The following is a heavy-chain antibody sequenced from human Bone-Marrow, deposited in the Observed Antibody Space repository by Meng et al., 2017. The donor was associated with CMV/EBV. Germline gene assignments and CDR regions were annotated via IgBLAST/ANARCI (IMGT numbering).Heavy chain of an antibody. CDR3: ASNRVDNWCVDY. CDR2: AYSDWGT. V-gene: IGHV3-53*05. Sequence: GESMKISCAASGFSVSSYYVSWVRQGPGKGLEWISIAYSDWGTYYADSVKGRFTVSRDNSKNTVYLQMNSLRVEDTAVYYCASNRVDNWCVDYWGQGTQVTVSS. CDR1: GFSVSSYY. D-gene: IGHD1-20*01. J-gene: IGHJ4*02.